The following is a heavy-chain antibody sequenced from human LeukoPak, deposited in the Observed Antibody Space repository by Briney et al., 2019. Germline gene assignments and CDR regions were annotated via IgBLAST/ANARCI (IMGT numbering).Heavy chain of an antibody. CDR2: IIPIFGTA. CDR3: ARFRDYKEAFDM. V-gene: IGHV1-69*05. Sequence: ASVKVSCKASGGTFSSYAISWVRQAPGQGLEWMGRIIPIFGTANYAQKFQGRVTITTDESTSTAYMELSSLRSEDTAVYYCARFRDYKEAFDMWGQGTMVTVSS. CDR1: GGTFSSYA. J-gene: IGHJ3*02. D-gene: IGHD3-10*01.